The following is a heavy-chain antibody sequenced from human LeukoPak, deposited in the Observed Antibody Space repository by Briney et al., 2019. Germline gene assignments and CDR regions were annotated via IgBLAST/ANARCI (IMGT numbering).Heavy chain of an antibody. J-gene: IGHJ5*01. CDR2: VNPNSGDT. V-gene: IGHV1-2*02. CDR1: GYTYTGYY. D-gene: IGHD1-26*01. CDR3: ARASGSYWWFDS. Sequence: ASVKVSCKASGYTYTGYYLHWVRQAPGQGLEWMGCVNPNSGDTNYAQKFQGSVTMTRDTSISTVYMELSRLRSDDTAVYYCARASGSYWWFDSWGQGTLVTVSS.